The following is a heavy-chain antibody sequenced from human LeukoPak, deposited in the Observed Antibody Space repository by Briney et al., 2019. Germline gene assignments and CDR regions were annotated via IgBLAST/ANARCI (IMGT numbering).Heavy chain of an antibody. CDR3: ASPSGYCGDYGFDY. CDR1: GFTVSSNY. V-gene: IGHV3-53*01. Sequence: GGSLRLSCAASGFTVSSNYMSWVRQAPGKGLEWVSVISCGGSTYYADSVKGRFTISRDNSENTLYLQMDSLRAEDTAVYYCASPSGYCGDYGFDYWGQGTLVTVSS. D-gene: IGHD4-17*01. J-gene: IGHJ4*02. CDR2: ISCGGST.